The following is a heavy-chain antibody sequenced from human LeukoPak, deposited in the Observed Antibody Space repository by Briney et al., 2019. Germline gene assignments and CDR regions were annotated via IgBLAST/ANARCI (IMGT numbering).Heavy chain of an antibody. D-gene: IGHD3-10*01. CDR2: IIPIFGTA. J-gene: IGHJ5*02. V-gene: IGHV1-69*06. CDR1: GGTFSSYA. Sequence: GASVKVSCKASGGTFSSYAISWVRQAPGQGLEWMGGIIPIFGTANYAQKFQGRVTITADKSTSTAYMELSSLGSEDTAVYYCARVPSTTHYYGSGSYDNWFDPWGQGTLVTVSS. CDR3: ARVPSTTHYYGSGSYDNWFDP.